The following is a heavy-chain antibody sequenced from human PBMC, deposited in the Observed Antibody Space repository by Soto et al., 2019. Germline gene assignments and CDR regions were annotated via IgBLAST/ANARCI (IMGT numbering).Heavy chain of an antibody. V-gene: IGHV1-18*01. CDR2: ISTYNGNT. CDR1: GYTFTNYG. J-gene: IGHJ2*01. Sequence: QVQLVQSGAEVKKPGASVKVSCKASGYTFTNYGITWVRQAPGQGLEWMAWISTYNGNTNYAQKLQGRVTMNTDTATSTAYMELRSLRSDDTAVYYCATVSVEGGYFELWGRGTLVTVSS. CDR3: ATVSVEGGYFEL. D-gene: IGHD2-15*01.